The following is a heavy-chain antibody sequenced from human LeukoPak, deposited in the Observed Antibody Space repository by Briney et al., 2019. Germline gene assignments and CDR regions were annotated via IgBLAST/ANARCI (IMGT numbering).Heavy chain of an antibody. Sequence: ASVKVSCKASGYTFTSYGISWVRQAPGQGLEWMGGIIPIFGTANYAQKFQGRVTITTDESTSTAYMELSSLRSEDTAVYYCARAPTYYDFWSGYYYDYWGQGTLVTVSS. D-gene: IGHD3-3*01. V-gene: IGHV1-69*05. CDR1: GYTFTSYG. J-gene: IGHJ4*02. CDR3: ARAPTYYDFWSGYYYDY. CDR2: IIPIFGTA.